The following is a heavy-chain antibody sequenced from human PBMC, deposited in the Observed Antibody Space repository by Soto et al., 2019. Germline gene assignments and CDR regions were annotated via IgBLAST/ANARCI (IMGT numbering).Heavy chain of an antibody. Sequence: PSETLSLTCAVYGGSFSGYYWSWIRQAPGKGLEWIGEINHSGSTNYNPTLKSQVTISVDTYKNQFTLKLSAVNAADTAVYYCARGGYSLGAFDIWGQGTMVTVSS. V-gene: IGHV4-34*01. CDR3: ARGGYSLGAFDI. D-gene: IGHD2-15*01. CDR2: INHSGST. CDR1: GGSFSGYY. J-gene: IGHJ3*02.